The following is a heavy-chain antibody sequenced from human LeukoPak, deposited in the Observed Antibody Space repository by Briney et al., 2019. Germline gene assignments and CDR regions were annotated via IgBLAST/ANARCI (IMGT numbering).Heavy chain of an antibody. V-gene: IGHV3-7*03. Sequence: GGSLRLSCAASGFTFKNYWMSWIRQAPGKGLERVANIKKDGSDKFYVDSVKGRFTISRDNARNSLYLQMNSLRAEDTAVYYCARGPPTFSDYWGQGTLVTVSS. CDR2: IKKDGSDK. CDR3: ARGPPTFSDY. D-gene: IGHD3-9*01. CDR1: GFTFKNYW. J-gene: IGHJ4*02.